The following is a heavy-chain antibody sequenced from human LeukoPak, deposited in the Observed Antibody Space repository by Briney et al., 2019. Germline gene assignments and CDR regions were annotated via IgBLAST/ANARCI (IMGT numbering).Heavy chain of an antibody. Sequence: GGFLRLSCAASGFTFSNAWMSWVRQAPGKGLEWVGRIKSKTDGGTTDYAAPVKGRFTISRDDSKNTLYLQMNSLKTEDTAVYYCTTDIYYYDSSGYYYRDYWGQGTLVTVSS. V-gene: IGHV3-15*01. CDR1: GFTFSNAW. J-gene: IGHJ4*02. CDR2: IKSKTDGGTT. D-gene: IGHD3-22*01. CDR3: TTDIYYYDSSGYYYRDY.